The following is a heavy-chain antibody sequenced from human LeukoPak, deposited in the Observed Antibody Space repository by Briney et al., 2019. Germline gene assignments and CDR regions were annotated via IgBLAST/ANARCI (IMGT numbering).Heavy chain of an antibody. V-gene: IGHV3-23*01. D-gene: IGHD6-19*01. CDR1: GFTFSSYA. CDR2: ISGSGART. CDR3: ARPYSSGWSLSFDY. Sequence: GGSLRLSCAASGFTFSSYAMSWVRQAPGKGLEWVPGISGSGARTYYADPVKGRFTISRDNSKNTLYLQMNSLRTDDTAVYFCARPYSSGWSLSFDYWGQGNLVTVSS. J-gene: IGHJ4*02.